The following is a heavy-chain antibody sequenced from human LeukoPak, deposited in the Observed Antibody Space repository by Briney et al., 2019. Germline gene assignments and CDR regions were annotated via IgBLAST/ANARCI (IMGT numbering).Heavy chain of an antibody. V-gene: IGHV3-11*01. Sequence: SGGSLRLSSAASGFTFSDYCMSWIRQAPGKGLEWVAYITSSGDDIYYADSVKGRFTISRDNAKNALFLRMSSLRVEDTATYYCASDIVATSGDFWGQGTLVSVSS. D-gene: IGHD5-12*01. J-gene: IGHJ4*02. CDR2: ITSSGDDI. CDR3: ASDIVATSGDF. CDR1: GFTFSDYC.